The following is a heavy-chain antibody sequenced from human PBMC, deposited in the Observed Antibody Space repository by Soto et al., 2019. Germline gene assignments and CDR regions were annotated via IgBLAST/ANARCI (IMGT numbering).Heavy chain of an antibody. CDR2: ISGSGGST. CDR1: GFTFSSYA. J-gene: IGHJ4*02. V-gene: IGHV3-23*01. Sequence: GGSLRLSCAASGFTFSSYAMSWVRQAPGKGLEWVSAISGSGGSTYYADSVKGRFTISRDNSKNTLYLQMNSLRAEDTAVYYCAKGPDYGDRRIIDYWGQGTLVTVSS. D-gene: IGHD4-17*01. CDR3: AKGPDYGDRRIIDY.